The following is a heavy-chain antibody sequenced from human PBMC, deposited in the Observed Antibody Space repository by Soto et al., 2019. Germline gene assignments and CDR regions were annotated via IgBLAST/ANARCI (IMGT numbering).Heavy chain of an antibody. V-gene: IGHV4-4*02. Sequence: QVQLQESGPGLVKPSGTLSLTCAVSGVSISSHDWWTWVRQPPGKGLEWIGESHQSGNTNYNSSLESRVTISVGKSTNQFSLEFTAATVADTAVYDCATRDSSRFYWGPGPLVPVSS. CDR2: SHQSGNT. CDR1: GVSISSHDW. J-gene: IGHJ1*01. D-gene: IGHD6-13*01. CDR3: ATRDSSRFY.